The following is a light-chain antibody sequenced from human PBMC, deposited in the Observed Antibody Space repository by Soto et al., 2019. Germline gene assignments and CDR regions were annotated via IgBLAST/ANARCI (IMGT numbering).Light chain of an antibody. CDR3: QQYNGYFRT. J-gene: IGKJ2*01. Sequence: DIQMTQSPSSLSASVGDRVTITCRASQGIDNYLAWYQQRPGKVPHLLIYAASSLQSGVPSRFSGSGTGTDFTLTIDSVQPEDVATYYCQQYNGYFRTFGQGTKLHIK. CDR1: QGIDNY. CDR2: AAS. V-gene: IGKV1-27*01.